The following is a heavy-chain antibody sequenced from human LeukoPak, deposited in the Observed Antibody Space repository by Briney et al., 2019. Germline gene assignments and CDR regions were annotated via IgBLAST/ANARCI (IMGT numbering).Heavy chain of an antibody. J-gene: IGHJ4*02. Sequence: GGSLRLSCAASGFTVSSNYMSWVRQAPGKGLEWVSAISGSGGSTYYVDSAKGRFTISRDNSKNTLYLQMNSLRAEDTAVYYCAKEWQQLVPDYWGQGTLVTVSS. D-gene: IGHD6-13*01. CDR1: GFTVSSNY. V-gene: IGHV3-23*01. CDR3: AKEWQQLVPDY. CDR2: ISGSGGST.